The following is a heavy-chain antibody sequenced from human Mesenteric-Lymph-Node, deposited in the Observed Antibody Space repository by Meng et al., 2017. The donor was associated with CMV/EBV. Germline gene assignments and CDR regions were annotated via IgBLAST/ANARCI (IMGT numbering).Heavy chain of an antibody. D-gene: IGHD1-7*01. J-gene: IGHJ4*02. CDR2: ISAHNGNT. V-gene: IGHV1-18*01. Sequence: ASVKVSCKASTYTFTTFVITWVRQAPGQGLEWMGWISAHNGNTNYEQKLQGRVTMTTDTSTSTAYMELRRLRSDDTAVYYCAREYRYNWNYGSGYWGQGTLVTVSS. CDR3: AREYRYNWNYGSGY. CDR1: TYTFTTFV.